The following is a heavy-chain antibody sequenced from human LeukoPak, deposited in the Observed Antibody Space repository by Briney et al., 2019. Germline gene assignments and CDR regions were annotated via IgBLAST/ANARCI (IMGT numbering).Heavy chain of an antibody. CDR2: ISSSSSYI. V-gene: IGHV3-21*01. CDR3: ARGIAAAGKPTY. D-gene: IGHD6-13*01. J-gene: IGHJ4*02. CDR1: GFTFDDYG. Sequence: GGSLRLSCAASGFTFDDYGMSWVRQGPGKGLEWVSSISSSSSYIYYADSAKGRFTISRDNAKNSLYLQMNSLRAEDTAVYYCARGIAAAGKPTYWGQGTLVTVSS.